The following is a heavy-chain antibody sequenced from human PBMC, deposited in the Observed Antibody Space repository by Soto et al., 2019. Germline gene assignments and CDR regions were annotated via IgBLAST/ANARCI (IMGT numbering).Heavy chain of an antibody. CDR3: ATTLLGYCSGGSCSPYGMDV. CDR2: IYPGASDT. CDR1: GYSFTNYW. V-gene: IGHV5-51*01. Sequence: GESLKISCKGSGYSFTNYWIDWVRQMPGKGLEWMGTIYPGASDTRYSPSFQGQVTISVDKSITTAYLRWSSLKASDTAMYYCATTLLGYCSGGSCSPYGMDVWGQGTTVTVSS. J-gene: IGHJ6*02. D-gene: IGHD2-15*01.